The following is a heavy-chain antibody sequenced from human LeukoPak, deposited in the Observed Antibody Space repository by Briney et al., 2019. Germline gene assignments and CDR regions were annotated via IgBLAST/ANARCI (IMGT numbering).Heavy chain of an antibody. J-gene: IGHJ4*02. CDR2: ISGSGGST. V-gene: IGHV3-23*01. CDR1: GFTFSSYD. D-gene: IGHD3-10*01. Sequence: GGTLTLSCAASGFTFSSYDMSWVRQAPGKGLEWVSAISGSGGSTYYADSVKGQFTISRNNSKNTLYLQMNSLRAEDTAVYYCAKDRGAAYHYMVRGIGSALADYWGQGTLVTVSS. CDR3: AKDRGAAYHYMVRGIGSALADY.